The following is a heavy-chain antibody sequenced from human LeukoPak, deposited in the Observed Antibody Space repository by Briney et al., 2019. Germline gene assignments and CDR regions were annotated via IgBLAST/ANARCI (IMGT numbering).Heavy chain of an antibody. CDR1: GFTFSIYE. CDR2: ISSSGSTI. CDR3: ARRAWETTVTSRYYYYMDV. J-gene: IGHJ6*03. V-gene: IGHV3-48*03. Sequence: PGGSLRLSCAASGFTFSIYEMNWVRQAPGRGLESVSYISSSGSTIYYADSVKGRFTISRDNAKNSLYLQMNSLRAEDTAVYYCARRAWETTVTSRYYYYMDVWGKGTTVTISS. D-gene: IGHD4-17*01.